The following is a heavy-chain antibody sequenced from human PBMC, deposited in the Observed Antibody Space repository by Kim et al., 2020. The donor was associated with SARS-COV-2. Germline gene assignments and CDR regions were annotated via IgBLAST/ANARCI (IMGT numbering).Heavy chain of an antibody. CDR2: INPISGGT. V-gene: IGHV1-2*04. CDR3: AKGRGITMLRGARHWFDP. Sequence: ASVKVSCKASGYTFTGYYMHWVRQAPGQGLEWMGWINPISGGTNYAQKFQGWVTMTRDTSISTAYMELSRLKSDDTAVYYCAKGRGITMLRGARHWFDPWGQGTLVTVSS. D-gene: IGHD3-10*01. J-gene: IGHJ5*02. CDR1: GYTFTGYY.